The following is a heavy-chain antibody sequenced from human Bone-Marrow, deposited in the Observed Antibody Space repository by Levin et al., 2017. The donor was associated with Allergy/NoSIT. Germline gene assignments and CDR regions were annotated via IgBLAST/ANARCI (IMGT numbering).Heavy chain of an antibody. Sequence: SCAASGFIFNSYDMYWVRQAPGKGLEWVAMISYDGDDRYYAASVKGRLTISRDDPKNTLYLEVNSLSAEDTAVYFCAKERLPADLVRHSYNRNVDVWGKGTTVTVSS. CDR1: GFIFNSYD. J-gene: IGHJ6*04. D-gene: IGHD1-1*01. CDR3: AKERLPADLVRHSYNRNVDV. CDR2: ISYDGDDR. V-gene: IGHV3-30*18.